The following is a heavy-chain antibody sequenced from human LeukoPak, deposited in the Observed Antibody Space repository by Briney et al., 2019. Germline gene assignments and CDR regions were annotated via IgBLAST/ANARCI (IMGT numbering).Heavy chain of an antibody. J-gene: IGHJ5*02. CDR2: INHSGST. D-gene: IGHD3-16*01. CDR1: GFTFSSYA. Sequence: PGGSLRLSCAASGFTFSSYAMSWIRQPPGKGLEWIGEINHSGSTNYNPSLKSRVTISVDTSKNQFSLKLSSVTAADTAVYYCARNGMITFVGPTGFDPWGQGTLVTVSS. CDR3: ARNGMITFVGPTGFDP. V-gene: IGHV4-34*01.